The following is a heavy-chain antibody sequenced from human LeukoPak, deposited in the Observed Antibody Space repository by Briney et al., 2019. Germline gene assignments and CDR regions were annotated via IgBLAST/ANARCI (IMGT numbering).Heavy chain of an antibody. J-gene: IGHJ4*02. Sequence: ASVKVSCKASGYTFTGYYMHWVRQAPGQGLELMGRINPNSGGTNYAQKFQGRVTMTRDTSISTAYMELSRLRSDDTAVYYCARAARITIFGVVRYYFDYWGQGTLVTVSS. V-gene: IGHV1-2*06. CDR1: GYTFTGYY. CDR3: ARAARITIFGVVRYYFDY. CDR2: INPNSGGT. D-gene: IGHD3-3*01.